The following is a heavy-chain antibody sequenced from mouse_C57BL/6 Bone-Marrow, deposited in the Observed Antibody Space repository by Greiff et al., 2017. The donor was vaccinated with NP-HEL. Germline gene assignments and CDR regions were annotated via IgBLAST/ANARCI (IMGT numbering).Heavy chain of an antibody. V-gene: IGHV2-9-1*01. CDR1: GFSLTSYA. D-gene: IGHD1-1*01. CDR2: IWTGGGT. Sequence: VQGVESGPGLVAPSQSLSITCTVSGFSLTSYAISWVRQPPGKGLEWLGVIWTGGGTNYNSALKSRLSISKDNSKSQVFLKMNSLQTDDTARYYCAPHYYGSSSNYYAMDYWGQGTSVTVSS. J-gene: IGHJ4*01. CDR3: APHYYGSSSNYYAMDY.